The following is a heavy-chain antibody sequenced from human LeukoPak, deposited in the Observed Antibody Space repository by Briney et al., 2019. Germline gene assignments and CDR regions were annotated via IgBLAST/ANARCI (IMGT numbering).Heavy chain of an antibody. Sequence: SETLSLTCTVSVGSISSYYWSCIRQPPGKGLEWIGYIYYSGSTNYNPSLKSRVTISVDTSKNQFSLKLSSVTAADTAVYYCARRDSSGWYNWFDPWGQGTLVTVSS. V-gene: IGHV4-59*08. D-gene: IGHD6-19*01. CDR1: VGSISSYY. CDR2: IYYSGST. CDR3: ARRDSSGWYNWFDP. J-gene: IGHJ5*02.